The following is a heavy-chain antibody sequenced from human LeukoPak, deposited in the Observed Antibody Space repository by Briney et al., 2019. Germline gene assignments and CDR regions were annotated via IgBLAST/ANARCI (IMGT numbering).Heavy chain of an antibody. CDR1: GYTFTGYY. J-gene: IGHJ6*02. D-gene: IGHD5-12*01. CDR3: ARPDSGYDPYYYYYYGMDV. CDR2: INPNSGGT. Sequence: ASVKVSCKASGYTFTGYYMHWVRRAPGQGLEWMGWINPNSGGTNYAQKFQGRVTMTRDTSISTAYMELSRLRSDDTAVYYCARPDSGYDPYYYYYYGMDVWGQGTTVTVSS. V-gene: IGHV1-2*02.